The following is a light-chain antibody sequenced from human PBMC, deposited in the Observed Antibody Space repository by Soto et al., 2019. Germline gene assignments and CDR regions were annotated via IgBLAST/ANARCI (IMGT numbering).Light chain of an antibody. CDR1: QSISTW. J-gene: IGKJ1*01. Sequence: DIQMTQSPSTLSASVGDRVTITCRASQSISTWLAWYQQKPGKAPNLLIYKASNLESGVPSRFIGSGSGTEFTLTISSLQPDDFATYYCQQYYSYSWTFGQGTKVEIK. CDR3: QQYYSYSWT. CDR2: KAS. V-gene: IGKV1-5*03.